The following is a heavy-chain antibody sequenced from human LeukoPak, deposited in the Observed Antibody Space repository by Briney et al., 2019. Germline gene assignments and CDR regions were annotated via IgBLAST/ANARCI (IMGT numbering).Heavy chain of an antibody. CDR3: ARGEVVTASFDP. CDR2: INPNSGGT. CDR1: GYTFTGYY. Sequence: ASVKVSCKASGYTFTGYYMHWVRQAPGQGLEWMGRINPNSGGTNYAQKFQGRVTMTRDTSISTAYVELSRLRSDDTAVYYCARGEVVTASFDPWGQGTLVTVSS. D-gene: IGHD2-21*02. J-gene: IGHJ5*02. V-gene: IGHV1-2*06.